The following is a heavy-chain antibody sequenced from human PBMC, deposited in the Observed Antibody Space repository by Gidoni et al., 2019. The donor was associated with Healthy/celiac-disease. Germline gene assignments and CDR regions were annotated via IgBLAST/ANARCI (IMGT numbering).Heavy chain of an antibody. D-gene: IGHD4-17*01. CDR2: IYYSGST. CDR3: ARYGDYVPFFDY. J-gene: IGHJ4*02. CDR1: GGSISSSSYY. Sequence: QLQLQESGPGLVKPSETLSLTCTVSGGSISSSSYYWGWIRQPPGKGLEWIGSIYYSGSTYYNPSLKSRVTISVDTSKNQFSLKLSSVTAADTAVYYCARYGDYVPFFDYWGQGTLVTVSS. V-gene: IGHV4-39*01.